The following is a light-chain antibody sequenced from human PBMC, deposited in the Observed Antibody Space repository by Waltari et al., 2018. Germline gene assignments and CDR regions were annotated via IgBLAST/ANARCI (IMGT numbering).Light chain of an antibody. CDR1: SSDVGGYNY. J-gene: IGLJ1*01. CDR3: SSYASRSTLYV. Sequence: QSALTQPASVSGSPGQSITISCTGTSSDVGGYNYVSWYQQSPGKAPKLLIYDVSARPSGVSTRFSGSKSGNTASLTISGLQAEDEADYYCSSYASRSTLYVFGTGTTVTV. V-gene: IGLV2-14*01. CDR2: DVS.